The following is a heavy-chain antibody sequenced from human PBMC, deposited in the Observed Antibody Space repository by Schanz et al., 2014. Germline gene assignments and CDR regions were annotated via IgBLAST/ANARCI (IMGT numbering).Heavy chain of an antibody. CDR2: ISGGGGTT. V-gene: IGHV3-23*04. J-gene: IGHJ4*02. D-gene: IGHD3-22*01. CDR3: AKDRSWDYDSSGYFDY. CDR1: GFPFSDYF. Sequence: EVQLVESGGGLIQPGGSLRLSCAASGFPFSDYFMAWIRQPPGRGLEWVSAISGGGGTTYYADSVKGRFTISRDNSKNTLYLQMNSLRAEDTAVYYCAKDRSWDYDSSGYFDYWGQGTLVTVAS.